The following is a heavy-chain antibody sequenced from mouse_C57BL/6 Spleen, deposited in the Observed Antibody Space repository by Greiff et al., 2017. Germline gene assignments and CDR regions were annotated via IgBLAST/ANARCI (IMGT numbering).Heavy chain of an antibody. V-gene: IGHV1-55*01. Sequence: QVQLQQPGAELVKPGASVKMSCKASGYTFTSYWITWVKQRPGQGLEWIGDIYPGSGSTNYNEKFKSKATLTVDTSSSTAYMQLSSLTSEDSAVYYCAGRDLLWGGFDYWGQGTTLTVSS. CDR2: IYPGSGST. D-gene: IGHD2-1*01. J-gene: IGHJ2*01. CDR3: AGRDLLWGGFDY. CDR1: GYTFTSYW.